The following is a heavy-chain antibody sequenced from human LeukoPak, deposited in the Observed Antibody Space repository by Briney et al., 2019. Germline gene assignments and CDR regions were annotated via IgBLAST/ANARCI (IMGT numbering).Heavy chain of an antibody. CDR1: GYTFTSYG. CDR2: ISAYNGNT. Sequence: ASVKVSCKASGYTFTSYGISWVRQAPGQGLEWMGWISAYNGNTNYAQKLQGRVTMTTDTSTSTAYMELRRLRSDDTAVYYCARDVSITIFGVVTPYYYYGMDVWGQGTTVTVSS. V-gene: IGHV1-18*01. CDR3: ARDVSITIFGVVTPYYYYGMDV. J-gene: IGHJ6*02. D-gene: IGHD3-3*01.